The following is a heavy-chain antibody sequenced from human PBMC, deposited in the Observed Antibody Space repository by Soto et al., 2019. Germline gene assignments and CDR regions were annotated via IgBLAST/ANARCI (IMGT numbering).Heavy chain of an antibody. CDR2: IRSKAYGGTT. V-gene: IGHV3-49*05. Sequence: EVQLVESGGGLVKPGRSLRLSCTASGFTFGDYAMSWFRQAPGKGLEWVGFIRSKAYGGTTEYAASVKGRFTISRDDSNSIAYLQMNSLKTEDTAVYYCTRGSGYCSGCSCYIFDYWGQGTLVTVSS. J-gene: IGHJ4*02. CDR3: TRGSGYCSGCSCYIFDY. CDR1: GFTFGDYA. D-gene: IGHD2-15*01.